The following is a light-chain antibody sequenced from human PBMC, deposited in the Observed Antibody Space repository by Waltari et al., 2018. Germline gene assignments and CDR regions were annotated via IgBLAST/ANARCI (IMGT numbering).Light chain of an antibody. CDR1: SSDVGGYNY. Sequence: QSALTQPASVSGSPGQSITISCTGTSSDVGGYNYVSWYQQHPGKAPKTMIYYVSNRPSGVSNRFSGPQAGNTASLTISGLQAEDEADYYCSSYTSSSTLVVFGGGTKLTVL. J-gene: IGLJ2*01. V-gene: IGLV2-14*03. CDR3: SSYTSSSTLVV. CDR2: YVS.